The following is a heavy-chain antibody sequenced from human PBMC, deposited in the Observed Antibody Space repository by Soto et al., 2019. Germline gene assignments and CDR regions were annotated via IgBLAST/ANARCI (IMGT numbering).Heavy chain of an antibody. D-gene: IGHD3-3*01. J-gene: IGHJ6*03. CDR1: GYTFTGYA. Sequence: HVQLAQSGAEVKKPGASVKLSCKASGYTFTGYAMHWVRQAPGQRPEWMGWINAGNGDTKYSRDFQDRVTITRDTYATTVYMELSSLGSEDTAIYFCGGGIWSGHSSAYYMDVWGKGTTVTVAS. V-gene: IGHV1-3*01. CDR3: GGGIWSGHSSAYYMDV. CDR2: INAGNGDT.